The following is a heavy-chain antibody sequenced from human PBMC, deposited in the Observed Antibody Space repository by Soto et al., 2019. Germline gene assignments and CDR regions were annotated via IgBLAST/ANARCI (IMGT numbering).Heavy chain of an antibody. Sequence: QVQLQESGPGLVKPSQTLSLTCTLSGASISSDDYSWSWVRQPPGMGLEWIGNIYYTGSTHYNPALKSPVIISLDPSKNQVTLKLESVTAADTAVYYCARDTWTGYIDHWGQGTLVTVSS. J-gene: IGHJ4*02. V-gene: IGHV4-30-4*01. D-gene: IGHD5-18*01. CDR2: IYYTGST. CDR3: ARDTWTGYIDH. CDR1: GASISSDDYS.